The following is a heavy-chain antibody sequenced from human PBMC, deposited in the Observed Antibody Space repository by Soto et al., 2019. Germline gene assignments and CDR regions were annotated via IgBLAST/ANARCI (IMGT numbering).Heavy chain of an antibody. J-gene: IGHJ4*02. D-gene: IGHD5-18*01. CDR2: ISYDGSNK. CDR1: GFTFSSHA. V-gene: IGHV3-30-3*01. CDR3: ASPLVSYGSISHDY. Sequence: PGGSLRLSCAASGFTFSSHAMHWVRQAPGKGLEWVAVISYDGSNKYYADSVKGRFTISRDNSKNTLYLQMNSLRAEDTAVYYCASPLVSYGSISHDYWGQGTLVTVSS.